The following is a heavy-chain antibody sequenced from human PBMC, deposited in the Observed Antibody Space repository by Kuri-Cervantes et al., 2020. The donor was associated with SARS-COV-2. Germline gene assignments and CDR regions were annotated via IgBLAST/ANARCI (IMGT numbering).Heavy chain of an antibody. J-gene: IGHJ5*02. D-gene: IGHD2/OR15-2a*01. V-gene: IGHV3-49*03. Sequence: GESLKISCKTSRSTFGDYVMSWFRQAPGKGLEWVAFIRGEPYGGTTEYAGSVKSRFTISRDDSRSVAYLQMNGLKNENSAIYYCSTAPPGLYFPPWGQGTLVTVSS. CDR2: IRGEPYGGTT. CDR3: STAPPGLYFPP. CDR1: RSTFGDYV.